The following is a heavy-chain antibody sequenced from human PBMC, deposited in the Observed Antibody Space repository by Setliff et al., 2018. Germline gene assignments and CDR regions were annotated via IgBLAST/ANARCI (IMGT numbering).Heavy chain of an antibody. J-gene: IGHJ6*03. V-gene: IGHV1-69*05. CDR2: IIPMFGTT. CDR1: GGTFSTYA. CDR3: ARGDFYYYFYMDV. Sequence: RASVKVSCKASGGTFSTYAIDWVRQAPGQGLEWMGGIIPMFGTTNYAQKFQGRVTITTDKSTSTAYMELSSLRSEDTAIYYCARGDFYYYFYMDVWGKGTTVTVSS.